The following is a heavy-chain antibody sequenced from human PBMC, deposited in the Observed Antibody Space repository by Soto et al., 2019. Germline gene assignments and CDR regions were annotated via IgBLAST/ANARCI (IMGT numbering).Heavy chain of an antibody. CDR2: IYPGDSDT. CDR3: AGGGVRGVISRARDCDGMDV. CDR1: GYSFTSCW. Sequence: GESLKISCKGSGYSFTSCWIGWVRQMPGKGLEWMGIIYPGDSDTRYSTSFQGQVTISADKSISTAYLQWSSLKASDTAMYYCAGGGVRGVISRARDCDGMDVWGQGTTVTGCS. V-gene: IGHV5-51*01. D-gene: IGHD3-10*01. J-gene: IGHJ6*02.